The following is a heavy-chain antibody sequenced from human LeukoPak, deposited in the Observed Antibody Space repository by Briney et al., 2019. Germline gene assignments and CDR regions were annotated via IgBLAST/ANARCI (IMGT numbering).Heavy chain of an antibody. CDR3: VVVVEPPDSDGFDV. Sequence: GGSLRLSCAASGLTFGNSWVHWVRQAPGKGLVWVSLINADGSTATYADSVKGRFTISRDNARNTLSLQMNSLTIEDTAVYYCVVVVEPPDSDGFDVWGQGTMITVSS. J-gene: IGHJ3*01. V-gene: IGHV3-74*01. D-gene: IGHD1-14*01. CDR2: INADGSTA. CDR1: GLTFGNSW.